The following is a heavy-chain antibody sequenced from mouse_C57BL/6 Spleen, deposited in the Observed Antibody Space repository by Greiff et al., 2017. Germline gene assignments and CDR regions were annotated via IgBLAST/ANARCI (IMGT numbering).Heavy chain of an antibody. CDR1: GFTFSSYT. CDR3: ARHPQVPDYLGY. J-gene: IGHJ2*01. V-gene: IGHV5-9*01. Sequence: EVHLVESGGGLVKPGGSLKLSCAASGFTFSSYTMSWVRQTPEKRLEWVATISGGGGNTYYPDSVKGRFTIARDNAKNTLYLQMSSLRSVDTALYDCARHPQVPDYLGYWGQGTTLTGSS. CDR2: ISGGGGNT.